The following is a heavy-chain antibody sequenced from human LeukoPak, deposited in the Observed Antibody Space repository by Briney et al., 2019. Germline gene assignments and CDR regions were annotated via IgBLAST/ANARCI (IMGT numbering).Heavy chain of an antibody. Sequence: GGSLRLSCAASGFTFSSYAMHWVRQAPGKGLEWVAVISYDGSNKYYADSVKGRFTISRDNSKNTLYLQMNSLRAEDTAVYYCARASWGSSWYGGAFDIWGQGTMVTVSS. CDR2: ISYDGSNK. D-gene: IGHD6-13*01. V-gene: IGHV3-30-3*01. CDR1: GFTFSSYA. CDR3: ARASWGSSWYGGAFDI. J-gene: IGHJ3*02.